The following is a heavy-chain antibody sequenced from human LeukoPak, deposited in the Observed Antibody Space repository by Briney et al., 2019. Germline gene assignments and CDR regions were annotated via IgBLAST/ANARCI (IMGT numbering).Heavy chain of an antibody. CDR3: AQVVAYTVAAFDL. V-gene: IGHV3-30-3*02. D-gene: IGHD3-16*01. Sequence: GGSLRLSCAASGFRFSSFAMNWVRQAPGKGLEWVAVMSYHGTTEFYAESVKGRFTISKDNSKNTLYLQMNSLRPEDTAIYYCAQVVAYTVAAFDLWGQGTMVTVSS. CDR1: GFRFSSFA. J-gene: IGHJ3*01. CDR2: MSYHGTTE.